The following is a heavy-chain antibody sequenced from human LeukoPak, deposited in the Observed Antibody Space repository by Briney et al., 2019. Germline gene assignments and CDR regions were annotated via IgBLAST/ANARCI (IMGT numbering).Heavy chain of an antibody. J-gene: IGHJ4*02. V-gene: IGHV3-30*18. CDR3: AKGVVGTTKGYYFDY. CDR2: ITYDASNK. CDR1: GFTFSNFG. D-gene: IGHD1-14*01. Sequence: PGGSLRLSCAASGFTFSNFGMHWVRQAPGKGLEWVAVITYDASNKYYSDSVKGRFTISRDKYKNTLYLQMNSLRAEDTAVYYYAKGVVGTTKGYYFDYWGQGTLVTVSS.